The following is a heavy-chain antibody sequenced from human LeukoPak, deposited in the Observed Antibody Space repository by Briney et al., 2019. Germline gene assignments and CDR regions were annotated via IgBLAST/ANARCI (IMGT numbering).Heavy chain of an antibody. D-gene: IGHD6-13*01. CDR1: GYTFTSYG. Sequence: ASVKVSCKASGYTFTSYGISWVRQAPGQGLEWMGIINPSGGSTSYAQKFQGRVTMTRDTSTSTVYMELSSLRSEDTAVYYCARGRQQPEGYWGQGTLVTVSS. CDR3: ARGRQQPEGY. V-gene: IGHV1-46*01. CDR2: INPSGGST. J-gene: IGHJ4*02.